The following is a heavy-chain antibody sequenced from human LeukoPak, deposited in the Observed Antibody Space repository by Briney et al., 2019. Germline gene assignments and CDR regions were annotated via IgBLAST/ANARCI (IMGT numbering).Heavy chain of an antibody. CDR1: GFTFSSYS. V-gene: IGHV3-48*01. CDR2: ISSSSTI. J-gene: IGHJ4*02. CDR3: ARDGDKYSSSWYASDYFDY. Sequence: GGSLRLSCAASGFTFSSYSMNWVRQAPGQGLEWVSYISSSSTIYYADSVKVRFTISRDNAKNSQYLQMNSLRAEDTAVYYCARDGDKYSSSWYASDYFDYWGQGTLVTVSS. D-gene: IGHD6-13*01.